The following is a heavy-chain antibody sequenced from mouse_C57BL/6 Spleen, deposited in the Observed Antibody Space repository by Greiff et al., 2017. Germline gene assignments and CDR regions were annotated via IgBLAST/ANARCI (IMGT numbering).Heavy chain of an antibody. CDR2: ISYDGSN. Sequence: EVKLQESGPGLVKPSQSLSLTCSVTGYSITSGYYWNWIRQFPGNTLEWMGYISYDGSNNYNPSLKNRISITRDTSKNQFFLKLNSVTTEDTATYYCAREGEYYGSSYGGFDYWGQGTTLTVSS. CDR1: GYSITSGYY. J-gene: IGHJ2*01. V-gene: IGHV3-6*01. D-gene: IGHD1-1*01. CDR3: AREGEYYGSSYGGFDY.